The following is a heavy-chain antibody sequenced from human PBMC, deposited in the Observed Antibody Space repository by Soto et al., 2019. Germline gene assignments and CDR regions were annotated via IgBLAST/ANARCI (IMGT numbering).Heavy chain of an antibody. Sequence: GGSLRLSCAASGFTFSSYAMHWVRQAPGKGLEWVAVISYDGSNKYYADSVKGRFTISRDNSKNTLYLQMNSLRAEDTAVYYCARALEWPHYYGMDVWGQGTTVTVSS. CDR2: ISYDGSNK. CDR1: GFTFSSYA. D-gene: IGHD3-3*01. V-gene: IGHV3-30-3*01. CDR3: ARALEWPHYYGMDV. J-gene: IGHJ6*02.